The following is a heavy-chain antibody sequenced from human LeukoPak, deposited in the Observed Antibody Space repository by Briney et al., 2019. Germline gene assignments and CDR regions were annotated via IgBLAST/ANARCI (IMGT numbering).Heavy chain of an antibody. D-gene: IGHD3-10*01. Sequence: ASVKVSCKASGYTFTDYYMHWVRQAPGQGLEWMGWINPNSGGTNYAQKFQGRVTMTTDTSTSTAYMELRSLRSDDTAVYYCARALLWFGKPSHIDYWGQGTLVTASS. V-gene: IGHV1-2*02. J-gene: IGHJ4*02. CDR3: ARALLWFGKPSHIDY. CDR1: GYTFTDYY. CDR2: INPNSGGT.